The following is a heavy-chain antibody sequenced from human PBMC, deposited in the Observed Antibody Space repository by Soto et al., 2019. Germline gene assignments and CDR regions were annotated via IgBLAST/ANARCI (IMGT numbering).Heavy chain of an antibody. CDR2: IIPIFGTA. J-gene: IGHJ6*02. D-gene: IGHD3-9*01. CDR3: ARDRPGYDILYGMDV. V-gene: IGHV1-69*13. Sequence: SVKVSCKASGGTFSSYAISWVQQAPGQGLEWMGGIIPIFGTANYAQKFQGRVTITADESTSTAYMELSSLRSEDTAVYYCARDRPGYDILYGMDVWGQGTTVTVSS. CDR1: GGTFSSYA.